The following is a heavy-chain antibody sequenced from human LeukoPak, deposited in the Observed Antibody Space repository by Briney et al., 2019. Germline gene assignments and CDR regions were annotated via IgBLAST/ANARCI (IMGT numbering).Heavy chain of an antibody. V-gene: IGHV1-2*02. CDR1: GYTFTGYY. D-gene: IGHD5-18*01. Sequence: GASVKVSCKASGYTFTGYYMHWVRQAPGQGLEWMGWINPNSGGTNYAQKFQGRVTMTRDTSISTAYMELSRLRSDDTAVYYCARDRSGYSFGRFEAYYYYYYMDVWGKGTTVTVSS. J-gene: IGHJ6*03. CDR2: INPNSGGT. CDR3: ARDRSGYSFGRFEAYYYYYYMDV.